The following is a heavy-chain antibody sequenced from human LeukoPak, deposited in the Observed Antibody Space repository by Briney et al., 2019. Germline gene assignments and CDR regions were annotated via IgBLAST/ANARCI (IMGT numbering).Heavy chain of an antibody. V-gene: IGHV4-31*03. J-gene: IGHJ6*02. CDR1: AGSISSGGYY. Sequence: NASECLSLTCTVSAGSISSGGYYWSWLRQHPWKGLEWFGHIYYSGSTYYNPSLKSRVTISVDTSKNQFSLKLSSVTAADTAVYYCAQEAGDYYYGMDVWGQGTTVTVSS. CDR2: IYYSGST. D-gene: IGHD1-26*01. CDR3: AQEAGDYYYGMDV.